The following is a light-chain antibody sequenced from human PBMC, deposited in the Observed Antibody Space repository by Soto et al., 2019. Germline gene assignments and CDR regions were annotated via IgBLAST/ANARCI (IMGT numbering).Light chain of an antibody. CDR3: QPYNNWPLT. V-gene: IGKV3-15*01. CDR2: GAS. J-gene: IGKJ4*01. CDR1: QSVSSN. Sequence: EIEQHPSPTNQHGSSGEKGTPPCRASQSVSSNLAWYQQKPGQAPRLLIYGASTRATGVPTRFSGSRSGAEFTLTINSLQSEDFAVYYCQPYNNWPLTFGGGTKVDIK.